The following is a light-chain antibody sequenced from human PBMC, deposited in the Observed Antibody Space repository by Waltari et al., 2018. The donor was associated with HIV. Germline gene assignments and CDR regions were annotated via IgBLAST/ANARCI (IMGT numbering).Light chain of an antibody. CDR1: SSDVGSNNL. J-gene: IGLJ1*01. CDR3: CSYAGSSTCYV. CDR2: EVS. Sequence: HSALTQPASVSGSPGQSITISCTGTSSDVGSNNLFSWYQQHPGKAPKLMIYEVSKPPSGVSNRFSGSKSGNTASLTISGLQAEDEADYYCCSYAGSSTCYVFGTGTKVTVL. V-gene: IGLV2-23*02.